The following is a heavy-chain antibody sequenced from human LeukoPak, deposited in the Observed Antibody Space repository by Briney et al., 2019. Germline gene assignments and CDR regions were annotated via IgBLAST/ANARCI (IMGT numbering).Heavy chain of an antibody. CDR1: GGSISGYY. V-gene: IGHV4-4*07. J-gene: IGHJ4*02. CDR3: ARAGDGSGSYDNADYDY. CDR2: IYISGST. D-gene: IGHD3-10*01. Sequence: SETLSLTCTVSGGSISGYYWNWIRQPAGKGLEWIGRIYISGSTNYNPSLKSRVTMSIDTSKNQFSLKLSSVTAADTAVYYYARAGDGSGSYDNADYDYWGQGTLVTVSS.